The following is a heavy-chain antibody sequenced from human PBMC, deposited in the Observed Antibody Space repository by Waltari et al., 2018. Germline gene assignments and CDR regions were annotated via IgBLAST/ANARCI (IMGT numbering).Heavy chain of an antibody. CDR2: INHSGST. V-gene: IGHV4-34*01. J-gene: IGHJ2*01. Sequence: QVQLQQWGAGLLKPSETLSLTCAVYGGSFSGYYWSWLRQPPGKGLEWIGEINHSGSTNYNPSRKSRVTRSVDTAKNQFALKLSSGTAADTAVYYCARGQKTRYWYFDLWGRGTLVTVSS. CDR3: ARGQKTRYWYFDL. CDR1: GGSFSGYY.